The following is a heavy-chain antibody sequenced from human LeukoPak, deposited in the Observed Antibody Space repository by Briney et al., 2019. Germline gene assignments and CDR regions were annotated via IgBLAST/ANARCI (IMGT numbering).Heavy chain of an antibody. Sequence: SWXXQAPXQGLXXXGXXIPIFGTAHYAQKFQGRLTITADESTSTVYMEMSSLRSEDTAMYYCAKEGDTALVTGYFDLWGRGTLVTVSA. V-gene: IGHV1-69*01. D-gene: IGHD5-18*01. CDR2: XIPIFGTA. CDR3: AKEGDTALVTGYFDL. J-gene: IGHJ2*01.